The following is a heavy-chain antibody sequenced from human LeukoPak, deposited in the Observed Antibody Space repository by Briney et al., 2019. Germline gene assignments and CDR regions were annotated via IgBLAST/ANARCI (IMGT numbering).Heavy chain of an antibody. V-gene: IGHV4-34*01. Sequence: PSETLSLTCAVYGGSFSGYYWSWIRQPPGKGLEWIGEINHSGSTSYNPSLKSRVTISVDTSKNQFSLKLSSVTAADTAVYYCARGYCSSTSCYFWGYYYGMDVWGQGTTVTVSS. D-gene: IGHD2-2*01. CDR1: GGSFSGYY. CDR2: INHSGST. J-gene: IGHJ6*02. CDR3: ARGYCSSTSCYFWGYYYGMDV.